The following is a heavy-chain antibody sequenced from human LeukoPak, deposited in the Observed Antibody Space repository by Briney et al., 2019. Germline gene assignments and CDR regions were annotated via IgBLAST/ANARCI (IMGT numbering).Heavy chain of an antibody. Sequence: GGSLRLSCAASGCTFSSYSVNWVRQAPGKGLEWVSSISSSSSYIYYADSVKGRFTISRDNAKNSLYLQMNSLRAEDTAVYYCARDYCSSTSCYFDYWGQGTLVTVSS. CDR3: ARDYCSSTSCYFDY. CDR2: ISSSSSYI. V-gene: IGHV3-21*01. D-gene: IGHD2-2*01. J-gene: IGHJ4*02. CDR1: GCTFSSYS.